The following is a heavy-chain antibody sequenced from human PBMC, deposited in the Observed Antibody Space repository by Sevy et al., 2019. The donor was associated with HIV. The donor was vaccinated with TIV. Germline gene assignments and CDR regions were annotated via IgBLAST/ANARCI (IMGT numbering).Heavy chain of an antibody. CDR2: IIPIFGTA. Sequence: ASVKVSCKASGGTFSSYAISWVRQAPGQGLEWMGRIIPIFGTANYAQKFQGRVTITADESTSTAYMELSSLRSEDTAVYYCAREKYYYGSGSCDYWGQGTLVTVSS. J-gene: IGHJ4*02. V-gene: IGHV1-69*13. CDR1: GGTFSSYA. CDR3: AREKYYYGSGSCDY. D-gene: IGHD3-10*01.